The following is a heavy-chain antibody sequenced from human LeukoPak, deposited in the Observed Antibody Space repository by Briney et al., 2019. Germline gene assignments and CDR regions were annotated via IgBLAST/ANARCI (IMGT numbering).Heavy chain of an antibody. CDR1: GGPFTDYS. CDR2: IIPLLDQT. D-gene: IGHD5-12*01. J-gene: IGHJ5*02. V-gene: IGHV1-69*02. Sequence: GASVKVSCKASGGPFTDYSVSWVRQAPGQGLEWMGRIIPLLDQTNYGQKFQGRVTFSADKSTTTTYMELSCLKSADTAVYYCVRSGYDYDWFDPWGQGTLVTVSS. CDR3: VRSGYDYDWFDP.